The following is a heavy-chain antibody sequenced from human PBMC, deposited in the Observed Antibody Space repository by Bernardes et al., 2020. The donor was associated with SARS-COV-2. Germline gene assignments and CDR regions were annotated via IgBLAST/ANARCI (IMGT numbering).Heavy chain of an antibody. CDR3: ARALISDCSGGSCYPDYGDYFDY. V-gene: IGHV1-8*01. D-gene: IGHD2-15*01. J-gene: IGHJ4*02. CDR2: MNPDSSNT. Sequence: ASVKVSCKTSGYTFTTYHINWVRQATGQGLEWMGWMNPDSSNTGYAQKFQGRVTMTRDTSKSTAYMELRSLRSDDTAVYYCARALISDCSGGSCYPDYGDYFDYWGQGTLLTVSS. CDR1: GYTFTTYH.